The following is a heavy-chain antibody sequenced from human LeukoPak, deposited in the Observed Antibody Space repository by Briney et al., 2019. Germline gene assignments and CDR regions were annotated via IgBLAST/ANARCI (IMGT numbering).Heavy chain of an antibody. V-gene: IGHV4-59*12. Sequence: PSETLSLTCTVSGGSISSYYWSWIRQPPGKGLEWIGYIYYSGSTNYNPSLKSRVTISVDTSKNQFSLKLSSVTAADTAVYYCARDRGGYSYGSVPFDYWGQGTLVTVSS. D-gene: IGHD5-18*01. CDR2: IYYSGST. J-gene: IGHJ4*02. CDR1: GGSISSYY. CDR3: ARDRGGYSYGSVPFDY.